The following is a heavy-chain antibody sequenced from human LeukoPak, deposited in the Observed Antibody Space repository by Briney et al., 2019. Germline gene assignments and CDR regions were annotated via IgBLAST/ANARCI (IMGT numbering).Heavy chain of an antibody. V-gene: IGHV4-59*01. CDR1: GGSISSSY. J-gene: IGHJ4*02. D-gene: IGHD3-22*01. CDR2: IFYSGST. Sequence: SETLSLTCSVSGGSISSSYWSWIWQPPGKGLDWIGYIFYSGSTSYNPSLKSRVTISVDTSNNQFSLRLRSVTAADTAVYYCARWYYDSSGYRYFDYWGQGTLVIVSS. CDR3: ARWYYDSSGYRYFDY.